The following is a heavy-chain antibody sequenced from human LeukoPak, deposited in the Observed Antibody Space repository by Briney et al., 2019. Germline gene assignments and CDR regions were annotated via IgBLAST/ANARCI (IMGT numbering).Heavy chain of an antibody. Sequence: PSETLSLTCTVSGGSINSYYWSWIRQPPGKGLEWVGYIYYSGSTNYKPSLMRRVTISVDTSKNQFSLKVSSVTAADTAVYYCASSRSSSGWSLIDYWGQGALVTVSS. CDR3: ASSRSSSGWSLIDY. D-gene: IGHD6-19*01. CDR2: IYYSGST. J-gene: IGHJ4*02. V-gene: IGHV4-59*01. CDR1: GGSINSYY.